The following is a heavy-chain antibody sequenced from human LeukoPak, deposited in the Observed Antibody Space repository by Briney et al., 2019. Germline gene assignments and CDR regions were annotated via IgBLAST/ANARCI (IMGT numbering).Heavy chain of an antibody. CDR2: ISAYNGNT. Sequence: ASVKVSCKASGYTFNSYGISWVRQAPGQGLEWMGWISAYNGNTNYAQKFQGRVTMTRDTSISTAYMELSRLRSDDTAVYYCTRDRGYDYFFDYWGQGTLVTVSS. D-gene: IGHD5-12*01. J-gene: IGHJ4*02. V-gene: IGHV1-18*01. CDR1: GYTFNSYG. CDR3: TRDRGYDYFFDY.